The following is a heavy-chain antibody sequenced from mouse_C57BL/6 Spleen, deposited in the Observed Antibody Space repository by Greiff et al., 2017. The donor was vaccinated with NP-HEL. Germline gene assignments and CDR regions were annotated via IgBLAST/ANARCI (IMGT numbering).Heavy chain of an antibody. CDR1: GYTFTSYW. Sequence: QVQLKQPGAELVKPGASVKLSCKASGYTFTSYWMHWVKQRPGRGLEWIGRIDPNSGGTKYNEKFKSKATLTVDKPSSTAYMQLSSLTSEDSAVYYCARWGYYYGSRGYAMDYWGQGTSVTVSS. V-gene: IGHV1-72*01. D-gene: IGHD1-1*01. CDR2: IDPNSGGT. J-gene: IGHJ4*01. CDR3: ARWGYYYGSRGYAMDY.